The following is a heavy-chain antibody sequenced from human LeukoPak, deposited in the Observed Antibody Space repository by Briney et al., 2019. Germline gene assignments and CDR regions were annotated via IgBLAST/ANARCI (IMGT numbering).Heavy chain of an antibody. CDR3: ARDREAYYDSSGYYLPADY. CDR1: GFTFSSYA. Sequence: GGSLRLSCAASGFTFSSYAMSWVRQAPGKGLEWVSAISGSGGSTYYADSVKGRFTISRDNSKNTLYLQMNSLRAEDTAVYYCARDREAYYDSSGYYLPADYWGQGTLVTVSS. V-gene: IGHV3-23*01. J-gene: IGHJ4*02. CDR2: ISGSGGST. D-gene: IGHD3-22*01.